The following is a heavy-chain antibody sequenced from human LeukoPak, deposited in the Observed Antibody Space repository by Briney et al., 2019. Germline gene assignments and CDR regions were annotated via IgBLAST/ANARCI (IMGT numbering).Heavy chain of an antibody. D-gene: IGHD3-10*01. CDR2: IYYSGST. Sequence: SETLSLTCTVSGGSMSSSSYYWGWIRQPPGKGLEWIGSIYYSGSTYYNPSLKSRVTISVDTSKNQFSLKLSSVTAADTAVYYCARDYYGSGSYYKWWFDPWGQGTLVTVSS. CDR3: ARDYYGSGSYYKWWFDP. CDR1: GGSMSSSSYY. J-gene: IGHJ5*02. V-gene: IGHV4-39*07.